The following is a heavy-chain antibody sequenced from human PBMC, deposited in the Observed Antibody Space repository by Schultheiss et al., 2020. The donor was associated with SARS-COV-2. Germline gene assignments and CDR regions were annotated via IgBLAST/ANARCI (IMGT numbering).Heavy chain of an antibody. D-gene: IGHD6-19*01. V-gene: IGHV3-30*03. CDR1: GFTFSSYG. Sequence: GGSLRLSCAASGFTFSSYGMHWVRQAPGKGLEWVAVISYDGSNKYYADSVKGRFTITRDNSKNTLYLQMNSMRAEDTTVYYCARDRGIAVADASDYWGQGTLVTVSS. J-gene: IGHJ4*02. CDR3: ARDRGIAVADASDY. CDR2: ISYDGSNK.